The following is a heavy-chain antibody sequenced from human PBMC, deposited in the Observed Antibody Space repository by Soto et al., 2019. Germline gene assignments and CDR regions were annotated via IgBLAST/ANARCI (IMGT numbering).Heavy chain of an antibody. V-gene: IGHV1-46*01. Sequence: ASVKVSCKASGYTFTSYYMHWVRQAPGQGLEWMGIINPSGGSTSYAQKFQGRVTVTRDTSTSTVYMELSSLRSEDTAVYYCARDSARGYSRYSHYYYGMDVWGQGTTVTVSS. CDR2: INPSGGST. J-gene: IGHJ6*02. CDR1: GYTFTSYY. CDR3: ARDSARGYSRYSHYYYGMDV. D-gene: IGHD5-18*01.